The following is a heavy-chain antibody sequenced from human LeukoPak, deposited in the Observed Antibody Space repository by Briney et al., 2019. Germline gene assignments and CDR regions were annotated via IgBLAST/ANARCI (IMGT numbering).Heavy chain of an antibody. CDR1: GYTFTSYD. CDR3: ARNYGDSSVDY. J-gene: IGHJ4*02. Sequence: ASVKDSCKASGYTFTSYDINWVRQATGKGLEWMGWMNPNSGNTGYAQKFQGRVTMTRDTSISTAYMELSSLRSEDTAVYYCARNYGDSSVDYWGQGTLVTVSS. D-gene: IGHD4-17*01. V-gene: IGHV1-8*01. CDR2: MNPNSGNT.